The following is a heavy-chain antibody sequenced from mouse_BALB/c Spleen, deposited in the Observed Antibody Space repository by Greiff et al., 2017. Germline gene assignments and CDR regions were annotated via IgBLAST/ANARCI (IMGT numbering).Heavy chain of an antibody. CDR2: ISSGGST. V-gene: IGHV5-6-5*01. J-gene: IGHJ2*01. CDR3: ARGGYFDY. Sequence: EVQRVESGGGLVKPGGSLKLSCAASGFTFSSYAMSWVRQTPEKRLEWVASISSGGSTYYPDSVKGRFTISRDNARNILYLQMSSLRSEDTAMYYCARGGYFDYWGQGTTLTVSS. CDR1: GFTFSSYA.